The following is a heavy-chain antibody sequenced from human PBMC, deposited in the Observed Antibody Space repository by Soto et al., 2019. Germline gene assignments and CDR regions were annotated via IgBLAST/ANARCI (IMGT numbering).Heavy chain of an antibody. D-gene: IGHD6-19*01. CDR3: ASRLRIAVAGTPAIDC. CDR2: INAGNGNT. J-gene: IGHJ4*02. V-gene: IGHV1-3*01. Sequence: ASVKVSCKASGYTFTSYSMHWVRQAPGQRPEWMGWINAGNGNTKYSQKFQGRVTITRDTSASTAYMELSSLRSEDTAVYYCASRLRIAVAGTPAIDCWGQGTLVTVSS. CDR1: GYTFTSYS.